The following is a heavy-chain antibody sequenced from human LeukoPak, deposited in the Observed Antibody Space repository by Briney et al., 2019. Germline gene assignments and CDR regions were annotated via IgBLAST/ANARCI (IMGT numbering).Heavy chain of an antibody. D-gene: IGHD1-26*01. Sequence: GGSLRLSCAASGFTFSSYSMNWVRQAPGKGLEWVSSISSGGMWIYYADSLKGRFTISRDNAKNSLYLQMKSLRVEDTAVYYCARDAGGRTQREGWFDPWGQGTLVTVSS. CDR2: ISSGGMWI. CDR3: ARDAGGRTQREGWFDP. V-gene: IGHV3-21*01. J-gene: IGHJ5*02. CDR1: GFTFSSYS.